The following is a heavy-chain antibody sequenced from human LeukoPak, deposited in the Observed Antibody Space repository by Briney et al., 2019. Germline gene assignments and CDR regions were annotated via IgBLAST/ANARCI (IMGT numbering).Heavy chain of an antibody. D-gene: IGHD2-21*02. CDR3: ARVGVTDIDY. J-gene: IGHJ4*02. CDR1: GGSISSSNW. V-gene: IGHV4-4*02. Sequence: PSGTLSLTCAVSGGSISSSNWWCCVRQPPGKGLEWVGEIYHSGSTNYNPPLKSRVTISIDKSKNQITLKVSSVAAEDSAVDYCARVGVTDIDYWGKGTLVTVSS. CDR2: IYHSGST.